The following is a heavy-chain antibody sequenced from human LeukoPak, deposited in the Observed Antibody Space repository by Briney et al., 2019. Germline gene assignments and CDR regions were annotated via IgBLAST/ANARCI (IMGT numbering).Heavy chain of an antibody. Sequence: SETLSLTCAVYGGPFSGYYWTWLRHPPGKGLEWIGEINHSGNTNYNPSLKSRVTISVDTSKNQFSLNLSSVTAADTAVYYCARGLLDSYWGQGTLVTVSS. CDR3: ARGLLDSY. CDR1: GGPFSGYY. D-gene: IGHD3-16*01. CDR2: INHSGNT. V-gene: IGHV4-34*01. J-gene: IGHJ4*02.